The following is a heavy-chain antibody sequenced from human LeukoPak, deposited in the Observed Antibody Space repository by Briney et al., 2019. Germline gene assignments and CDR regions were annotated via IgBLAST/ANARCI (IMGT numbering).Heavy chain of an antibody. V-gene: IGHV1-69*02. Sequence: EASVEVSCXASGGTFSSYTISWVRLAPGQGLEWMGRIIPILGIANYAQKFQGRVTITADKSTSTAYMELSSLRSEDTAVHYCAQMGARGVDYWGQGTLVTVSS. CDR1: GGTFSSYT. J-gene: IGHJ4*02. CDR2: IIPILGIA. CDR3: AQMGARGVDY. D-gene: IGHD1-26*01.